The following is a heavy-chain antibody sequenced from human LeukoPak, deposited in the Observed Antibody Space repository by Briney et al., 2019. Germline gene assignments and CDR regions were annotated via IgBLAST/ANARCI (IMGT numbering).Heavy chain of an antibody. J-gene: IGHJ4*02. D-gene: IGHD3-10*01. CDR1: GYTFTGNC. CDR2: ISPNGGAT. Sequence: ASVKVSCKASGYTFTGNCIHWARQAPGQGLEWMGWISPNGGATKYAQKFLGRVTMSSDTSINTAYMELSRLRSDDTAVYYCSRDSGHYFGSGSLFDYWGQGTLLTASS. CDR3: SRDSGHYFGSGSLFDY. V-gene: IGHV1-2*02.